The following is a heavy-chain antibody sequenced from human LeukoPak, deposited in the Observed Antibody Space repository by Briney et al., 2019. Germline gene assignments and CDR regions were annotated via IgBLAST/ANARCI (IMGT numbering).Heavy chain of an antibody. CDR2: ISAYNGNT. V-gene: IGHV1-18*01. D-gene: IGHD6-19*01. J-gene: IGHJ6*03. CDR3: ARDSSSGWYNYVDV. CDR1: GYTFTSYG. Sequence: GASVKVSCKASGYTFTSYGISWVRQAPGQGLEWMGWISAYNGNTNYAQKLQGRVTMTTDTSTSTAYMELRSLRSDDTAAYYCARDSSSGWYNYVDVWGKGTTVTVSS.